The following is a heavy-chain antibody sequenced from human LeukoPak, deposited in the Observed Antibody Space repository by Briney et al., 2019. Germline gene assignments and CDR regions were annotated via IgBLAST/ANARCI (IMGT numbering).Heavy chain of an antibody. CDR2: INPNRGGT. CDR1: GYTFTGYY. J-gene: IGHJ4*02. D-gene: IGHD1-20*01. Sequence: GASVKLSFKSSGYTFTGYYMYWGRLAPAHGLEWVGWINPNRGGTNYSRNFQRRCTMTTDTSFTTHFMGLRRLRSDDTAGYYYARDSNWNDVAYWGQGTLVTVSS. CDR3: ARDSNWNDVAY. V-gene: IGHV1-2*02.